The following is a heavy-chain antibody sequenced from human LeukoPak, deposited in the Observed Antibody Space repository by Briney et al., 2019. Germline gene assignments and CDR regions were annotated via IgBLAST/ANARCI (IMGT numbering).Heavy chain of an antibody. CDR2: ISGSGGST. J-gene: IGHJ6*02. D-gene: IGHD2-2*01. CDR1: GFTFSNYA. CDR3: AKSTSPLYYYYGMDV. Sequence: GGSLRLSCTASGFTFSNYAMSWVRQAPGKGLEWVSTISGSGGSTYYADSVKGRFTISRDNSKNTLYLQLNSLRAEDTAVYYCAKSTSPLYYYYGMDVWGQGTTVTVSS. V-gene: IGHV3-23*01.